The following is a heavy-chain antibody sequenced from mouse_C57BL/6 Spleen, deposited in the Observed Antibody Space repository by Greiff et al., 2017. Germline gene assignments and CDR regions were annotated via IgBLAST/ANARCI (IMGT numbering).Heavy chain of an antibody. CDR3: ARDIYYGNSPDY. J-gene: IGHJ2*01. CDR2: IYPGDGET. D-gene: IGHD2-1*01. Sequence: VQLQQSGAELVKPGASVKISCKASGYAFSSYWMNWVKQRPGKGLEWIGQIYPGDGETNYNGKFKGKATLAADKSSSTAYMQLSSLTSEDTAVYLCARDIYYGNSPDYWGQGTTLTVSS. V-gene: IGHV1-80*01. CDR1: GYAFSSYW.